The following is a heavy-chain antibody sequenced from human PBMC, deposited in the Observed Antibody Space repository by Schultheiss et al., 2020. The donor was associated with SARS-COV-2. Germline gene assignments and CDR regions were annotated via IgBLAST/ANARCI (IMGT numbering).Heavy chain of an antibody. D-gene: IGHD2-15*01. Sequence: SETLSLTCAVYGGSFSGYYWSWIRQPPGKGLEWIGEIYHSGTTNYSPSLKSRVTISADKSISTAYLQWSSLKASDTAMYYCARHNCSGGSCSTSGFDPWGQGTLVTVSS. CDR2: IYHSGTT. V-gene: IGHV4-34*10. CDR3: ARHNCSGGSCSTSGFDP. J-gene: IGHJ5*02. CDR1: GGSFSGYY.